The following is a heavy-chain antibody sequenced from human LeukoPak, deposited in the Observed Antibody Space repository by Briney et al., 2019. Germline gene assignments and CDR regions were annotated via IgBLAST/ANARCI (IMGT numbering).Heavy chain of an antibody. CDR2: ISYDGSNK. CDR1: GFTFSTYA. J-gene: IGHJ4*02. Sequence: PGRSLRLSCAASGFTFSTYATHWARQAPRKGLEWVAVISYDGSNKYYADSVKGRFTISRDNSKNTLYLQMNSLRAEDTAVYYCARDGPIVMSAVGDFDYWGQGTLVTVSS. CDR3: ARDGPIVMSAVGDFDY. D-gene: IGHD3-16*01. V-gene: IGHV3-30*14.